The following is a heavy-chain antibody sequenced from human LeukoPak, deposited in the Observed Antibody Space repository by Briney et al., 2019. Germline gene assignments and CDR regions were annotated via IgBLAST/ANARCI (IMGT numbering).Heavy chain of an antibody. CDR1: GYTFTSYA. V-gene: IGHV1-3*01. CDR2: INAGSGNT. Sequence: ASVKVSCKASGYTFTSYAMHWVRQAPGQRLEWMGWINAGSGNTKYSQKFQGRVTITRDTSASTAYMELSSLRSEDTAVYYCARDSNYDFWTSADYWGQGTLVTVSS. D-gene: IGHD3-3*01. CDR3: ARDSNYDFWTSADY. J-gene: IGHJ4*02.